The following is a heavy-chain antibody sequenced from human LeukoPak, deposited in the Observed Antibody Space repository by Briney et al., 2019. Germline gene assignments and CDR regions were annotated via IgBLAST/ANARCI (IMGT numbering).Heavy chain of an antibody. V-gene: IGHV3-21*01. D-gene: IGHD3-10*01. J-gene: IGHJ3*02. Sequence: GGSLRLSCAASGFTFSSYSMNWVRQAPGKGLEWVSSISSSSSYIYYADSVKGRFTISRDNAKNSLYLQMNSLRAEDTAVYYCARDSITMVRGVIQAFDIWGQGTMVTVSS. CDR3: ARDSITMVRGVIQAFDI. CDR1: GFTFSSYS. CDR2: ISSSSSYI.